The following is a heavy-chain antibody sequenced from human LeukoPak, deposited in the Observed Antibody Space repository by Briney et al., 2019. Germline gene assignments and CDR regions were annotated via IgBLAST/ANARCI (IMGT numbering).Heavy chain of an antibody. CDR3: ARHDRMTTVTGFDY. Sequence: SETLSLTCTVSGGSISSSSYYWGWIRQPPGKGLEWIGSIYYSGSTYYNPSLKSRVTISVDTSKNQFSLKLSSVTAADTAAYYCARHDRMTTVTGFDYWGQGTLVTVSS. CDR2: IYYSGST. D-gene: IGHD4-17*01. J-gene: IGHJ4*02. CDR1: GGSISSSSYY. V-gene: IGHV4-39*01.